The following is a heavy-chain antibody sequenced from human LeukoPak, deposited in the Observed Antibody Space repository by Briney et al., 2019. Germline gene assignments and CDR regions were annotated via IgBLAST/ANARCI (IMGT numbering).Heavy chain of an antibody. CDR3: ARGGGLDV. Sequence: QSGGSLRLSCAASGFTFSSYWMTWVRQAPGKGLEWVANIKQAGTENYYVDSVKGRFTISRDNAKNSLYLQMSNLRAEDTAVYFWARGGGLDVWGQGATVTVSS. J-gene: IGHJ6*02. V-gene: IGHV3-7*03. CDR2: IKQAGTEN. CDR1: GFTFSSYW. D-gene: IGHD3-16*01.